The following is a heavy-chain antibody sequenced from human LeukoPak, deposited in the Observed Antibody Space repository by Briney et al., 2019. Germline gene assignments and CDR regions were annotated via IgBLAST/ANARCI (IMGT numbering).Heavy chain of an antibody. Sequence: QPGRSLRLSCTASGFTFGDYAMSWARQAPGKGLEWVGFIRSKAYGGTTEYAASVKGRFTISRDDSKSIAYLQMNRLKTEDTAVYYCTPYGYWGQGTLVTVSS. D-gene: IGHD3-16*01. CDR3: TPYGY. CDR1: GFTFGDYA. CDR2: IRSKAYGGTT. V-gene: IGHV3-49*04. J-gene: IGHJ4*02.